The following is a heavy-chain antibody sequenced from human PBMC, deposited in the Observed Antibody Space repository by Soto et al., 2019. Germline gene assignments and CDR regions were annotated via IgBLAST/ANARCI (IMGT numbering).Heavy chain of an antibody. CDR1: GFTFSSYA. V-gene: IGHV3-23*01. D-gene: IGHD2-2*01. CDR3: AKDQGYCSSTSCYLNWFDP. Sequence: GGSLRLSCAASGFTFSSYAMSWVRQAPGKGLEWVSAISGSGGSTYYADSVKGRFTISRDNSKNTLYLQINSLRAEDTAVYYCAKDQGYCSSTSCYLNWFDPWGQGTLVTVSS. CDR2: ISGSGGST. J-gene: IGHJ5*02.